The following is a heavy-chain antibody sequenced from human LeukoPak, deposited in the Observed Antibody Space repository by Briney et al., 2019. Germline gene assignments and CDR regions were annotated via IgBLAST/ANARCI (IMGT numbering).Heavy chain of an antibody. CDR2: ISGSGGST. J-gene: IGHJ3*02. D-gene: IGHD3-10*01. Sequence: PGGSLRLSCAASGFTFSSYWMSWVRQAPGKGLEWVSAISGSGGSTYYADSVKGRFTISRDNSKNTLYLQMNSLRAEDTAVYYCAKDQPSAGWTMVRGADAFDIWGQGTMVTVSS. CDR1: GFTFSSYW. V-gene: IGHV3-23*01. CDR3: AKDQPSAGWTMVRGADAFDI.